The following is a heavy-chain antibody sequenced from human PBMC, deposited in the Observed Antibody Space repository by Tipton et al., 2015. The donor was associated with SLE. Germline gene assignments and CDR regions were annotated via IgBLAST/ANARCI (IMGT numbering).Heavy chain of an antibody. CDR2: IYYSGST. CDR3: ARSANGYLDL. D-gene: IGHD3-3*01. Sequence: LRLSCTVSGGSISSSSYYWGWIRQPPGKGLEWIGSIYYSGSTYYNPSLKSRVTISVDTSKNQFSLKLSSVTAADTAVYYCARSANGYLDLWGRGTLVTVSS. CDR1: GGSISSSSYY. V-gene: IGHV4-39*07. J-gene: IGHJ2*01.